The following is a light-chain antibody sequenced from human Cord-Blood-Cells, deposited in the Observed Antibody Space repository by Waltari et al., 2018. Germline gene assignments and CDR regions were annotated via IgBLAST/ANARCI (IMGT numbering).Light chain of an antibody. J-gene: IGLJ1*01. CDR2: DVS. Sequence: QSALTQPRSVSGSTGQSVTISCPGTSSDVGGYNYVSWYQQHPGKAPKLMIYDVSKRPSGVPDRFSGSKSGNTASLTISGLQAEDEADYYCCSYAGSYTYVFGTGTKVTVL. CDR1: SSDVGGYNY. V-gene: IGLV2-11*01. CDR3: CSYAGSYTYV.